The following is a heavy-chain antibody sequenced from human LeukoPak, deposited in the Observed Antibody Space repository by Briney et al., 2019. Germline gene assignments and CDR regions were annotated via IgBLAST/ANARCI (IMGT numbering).Heavy chain of an antibody. V-gene: IGHV3-30*04. CDR3: ARDRKAVTGALDY. D-gene: IGHD6-19*01. CDR1: GFTFNNYA. CDR2: ISYDGSNK. J-gene: IGHJ4*02. Sequence: GGSLRLSCAASGFTFNNYAMHWVRQAPGKGLEWVAVISYDGSNKYQADSVKGRFSISRDNSKNTLYLQMNSLRVEDMAVYYCARDRKAVTGALDYWGQGTLVTVSS.